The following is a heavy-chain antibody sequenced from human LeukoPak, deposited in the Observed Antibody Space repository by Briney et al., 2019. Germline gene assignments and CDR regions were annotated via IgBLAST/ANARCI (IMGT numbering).Heavy chain of an antibody. CDR1: GGSFSGYY. V-gene: IGHV4-34*01. Sequence: SETLSLTCAVYGGSFSGYYWSWIRQPPGKGLEWIGEINHSGSTNYNPSLKSRVTISVDTSKNQFSLKLSSVTAADTAVYYCARLPYYYDSSGYYPFDYWGQGTLVTVSS. CDR2: INHSGST. CDR3: ARLPYYYDSSGYYPFDY. D-gene: IGHD3-22*01. J-gene: IGHJ4*02.